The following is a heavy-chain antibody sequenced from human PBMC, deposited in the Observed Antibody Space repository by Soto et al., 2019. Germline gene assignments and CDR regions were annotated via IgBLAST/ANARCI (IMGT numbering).Heavy chain of an antibody. J-gene: IGHJ4*02. V-gene: IGHV4-30-4*01. CDR2: IYYSGST. D-gene: IGHD6-19*01. CDR1: GGSISSGDYY. CDR3: ARVSGWYYFDY. Sequence: SETLSLTCTVSGGSISSGDYYWSWIRQPPGKGLEWIGYIYYSGSTYYNPSLKSRVTISVDTSKNQFSLKLSSVTAADTAVYHCARVSGWYYFDYWGQGTLVTVSS.